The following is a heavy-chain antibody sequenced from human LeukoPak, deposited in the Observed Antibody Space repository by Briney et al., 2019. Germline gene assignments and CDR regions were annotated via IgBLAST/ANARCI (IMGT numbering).Heavy chain of an antibody. Sequence: SETLSLTCTVSGGSISNYYWSWIRQPPGKGLEWIGYISYIGSTKYNPSLKSRVTISEDTSKKHFSLKLSSVTAADTAVYYCAGSYHYYMDVWGKGTTVTVSS. CDR2: ISYIGST. CDR1: GGSISNYY. CDR3: AGSYHYYMDV. V-gene: IGHV4-59*01. J-gene: IGHJ6*03.